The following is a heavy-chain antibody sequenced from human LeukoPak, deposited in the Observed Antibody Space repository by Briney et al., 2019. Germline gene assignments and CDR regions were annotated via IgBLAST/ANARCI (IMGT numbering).Heavy chain of an antibody. CDR3: SRGAGMRD. CDR1: GFTITRNY. V-gene: IGHV3-66*01. CDR2: IYSGGNT. Sequence: GGSLRLSCAASGFTITRNYMNWGRHAPGKGLEWVSVIYSGGNTDYADSVRGRFTISRDKSKSTMYLQMNSLRVEDTAVYYCSRGAGMRDWGQGTLVTVSS. J-gene: IGHJ4*02.